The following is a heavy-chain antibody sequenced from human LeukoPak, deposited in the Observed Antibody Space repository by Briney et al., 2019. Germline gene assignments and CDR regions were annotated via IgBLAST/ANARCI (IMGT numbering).Heavy chain of an antibody. CDR1: GGSISSYY. CDR2: IYTSGST. CDR3: ARDSNADYDFWSGFIQYYFDY. Sequence: SETLSLTCTVSGGSISSYYWSWIRQPAGKGLEWIGRIYTSGSTNYNPSLKSRVTMSVDTSKNQFSLKLSSGTAADTAVYYCARDSNADYDFWSGFIQYYFDYWGQGTLITVSS. J-gene: IGHJ4*02. V-gene: IGHV4-4*07. D-gene: IGHD3-3*01.